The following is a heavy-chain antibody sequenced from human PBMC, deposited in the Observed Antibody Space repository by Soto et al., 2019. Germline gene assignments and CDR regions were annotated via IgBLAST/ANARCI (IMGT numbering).Heavy chain of an antibody. Sequence: LSLTCTVSGGSVSSGSYYWSWIRQPPGKGLEWIGYIYYSGSTNYNPSLKSRVTISVDTSKNQFSLKLSSVTAADTAVYYCARGGGYYDFWSGYYKRSQKLDYWGQGTQVTVSS. J-gene: IGHJ4*02. CDR2: IYYSGST. CDR3: ARGGGYYDFWSGYYKRSQKLDY. CDR1: GGSVSSGSYY. V-gene: IGHV4-61*01. D-gene: IGHD3-3*01.